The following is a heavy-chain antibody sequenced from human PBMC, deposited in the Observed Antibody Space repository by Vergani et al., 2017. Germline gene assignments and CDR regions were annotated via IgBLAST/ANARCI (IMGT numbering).Heavy chain of an antibody. CDR3: ARDHYGSGRNDAFDI. CDR1: GDSISSNNC. J-gene: IGHJ3*02. V-gene: IGHV4-4*03. D-gene: IGHD3-10*01. CDR2: INHSGST. Sequence: QLQLQESGPGLVKPPGTLSLTCAVSGDSISSNNCWTWVRQPPGKGLEWIGEINHSGSTNYNPSLKSRVTISVDTSKNQFSLKLSSVTAADTAVYYCARDHYGSGRNDAFDIWGQGTMVTVSS.